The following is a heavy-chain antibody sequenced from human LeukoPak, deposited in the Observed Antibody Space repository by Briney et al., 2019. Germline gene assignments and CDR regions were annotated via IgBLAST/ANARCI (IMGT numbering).Heavy chain of an antibody. Sequence: PGGSLRLSCAASGFTVSTYYMTWVRQAPGKGLECVSVIYSGGGTYYADSVKGRFTVSRDNSKNTLYLQMNSLRAEDTAMYYCARGLGYCTSTTCLLPFDYRGQGTLVTVSS. V-gene: IGHV3-53*01. J-gene: IGHJ4*02. CDR3: ARGLGYCTSTTCLLPFDY. CDR2: IYSGGGT. CDR1: GFTVSTYY. D-gene: IGHD2-2*01.